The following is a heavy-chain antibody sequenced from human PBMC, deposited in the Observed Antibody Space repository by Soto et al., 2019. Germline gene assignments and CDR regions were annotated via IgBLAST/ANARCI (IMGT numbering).Heavy chain of an antibody. CDR1: GDLFNNDA. V-gene: IGHV1-69*01. J-gene: IGHJ4*02. D-gene: IGHD6-13*01. CDR3: SASSSVAAAGYFKF. Sequence: QVQLVQSGAKVKAPGSSAKVSCKATGDLFNNDAFNCVRQATGQALEWMGRISPLFSTTNYAQKFQGRVTIGADELTTIVDLEVSNLESEETAMYYCSASSSVAAAGYFKFWGQGTLVTVSP. CDR2: ISPLFSTT.